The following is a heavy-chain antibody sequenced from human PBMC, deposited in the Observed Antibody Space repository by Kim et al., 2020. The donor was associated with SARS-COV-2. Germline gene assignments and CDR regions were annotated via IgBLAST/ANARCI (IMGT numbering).Heavy chain of an antibody. V-gene: IGHV4-59*01. Sequence: SETLSLTCTVSGGSISSYYWSWIRQPPGKGLEWIGYIYYSGSTNYNPCLKSRVTISVDTSKNQFSLKLSSVTAADTAVYYCARGVKGWYSSGWSSYYLDYRGQGTRVTVSS. CDR2: IYYSGST. CDR1: GGSISSYY. CDR3: ARGVKGWYSSGWSSYYLDY. D-gene: IGHD6-19*01. J-gene: IGHJ4*02.